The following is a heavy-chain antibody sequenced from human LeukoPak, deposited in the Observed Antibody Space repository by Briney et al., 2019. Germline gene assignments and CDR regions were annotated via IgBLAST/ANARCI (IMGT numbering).Heavy chain of an antibody. Sequence: GGSLRLSCAASGFTFYDYAMHWVRQAPGKGLEWVSGISWNSGSIVHADSVKGRFTISRDNAKNSLYLQLNNLRAEDTALYYCARARVTIDYYYYMDVWGKGTTVTVSS. CDR2: ISWNSGSI. CDR3: ARARVTIDYYYYMDV. D-gene: IGHD4-11*01. V-gene: IGHV3-9*01. J-gene: IGHJ6*03. CDR1: GFTFYDYA.